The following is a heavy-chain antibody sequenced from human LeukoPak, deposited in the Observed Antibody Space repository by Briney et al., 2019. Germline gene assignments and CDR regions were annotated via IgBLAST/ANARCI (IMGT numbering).Heavy chain of an antibody. CDR3: ARLYYGSGSYYNPAFDY. Sequence: PGGSLRLSCAASGFTFSSYEMNWVRQAPGKGLEWVSYISSSGSTIYYADSVKGRFTISRDNAKNSLYLQMNSLRAEDTAVYYCARLYYGSGSYYNPAFDYWGQGTLVTVSS. D-gene: IGHD3-10*01. CDR1: GFTFSSYE. J-gene: IGHJ4*02. V-gene: IGHV3-48*03. CDR2: ISSSGSTI.